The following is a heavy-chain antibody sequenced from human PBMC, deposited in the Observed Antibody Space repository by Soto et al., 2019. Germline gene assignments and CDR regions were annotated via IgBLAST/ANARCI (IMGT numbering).Heavy chain of an antibody. CDR3: ARAHGGADNNGFDP. CDR1: GGSISSYY. Sequence: SETLSLTCTVSGGSISSYYWSWIRQPPGKGLEWIGYIYYSGGTNYNPSLKSRVTISGDTSKNQFSLKLSSVTAADTAVYYCARAHGGADNNGFDPWGQGTLVTDSS. CDR2: IYYSGGT. J-gene: IGHJ5*02. D-gene: IGHD3-16*01. V-gene: IGHV4-59*01.